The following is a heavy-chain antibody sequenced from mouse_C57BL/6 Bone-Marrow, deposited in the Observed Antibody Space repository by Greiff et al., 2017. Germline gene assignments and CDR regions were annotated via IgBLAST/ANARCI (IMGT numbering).Heavy chain of an antibody. CDR1: GFSFTSYG. Sequence: VKVVESGPGLVAPSPSLSISCTVSGFSFTSYGVSWVRQPPGKGLEWLGVIWGDGSTNYHSAHISSLSISKDNSTSQVFLKLNSLQTDDTSTYYCAAPDESKGDAMDYWGQGTSVTVSA. CDR2: IWGDGST. J-gene: IGHJ4*01. V-gene: IGHV2-3*01. CDR3: AAPDESKGDAMDY. D-gene: IGHD1-3*01.